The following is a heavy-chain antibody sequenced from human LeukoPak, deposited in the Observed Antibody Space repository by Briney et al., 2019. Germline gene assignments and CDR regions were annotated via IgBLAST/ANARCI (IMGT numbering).Heavy chain of an antibody. CDR1: GGTFSSYA. J-gene: IGHJ6*03. CDR3: ARGEAAPGVADYYYYMDV. Sequence: SVKVSCKASGGTFSSYAISWVRQAPGQGLEWMGGIIPIFGTANYAQKFQGRVTITTDESTSTAYMELSSLGSEDTAVYYCARGEAAPGVADYYYYMDVWGKGTTVTVSS. CDR2: IIPIFGTA. V-gene: IGHV1-69*05. D-gene: IGHD6-6*01.